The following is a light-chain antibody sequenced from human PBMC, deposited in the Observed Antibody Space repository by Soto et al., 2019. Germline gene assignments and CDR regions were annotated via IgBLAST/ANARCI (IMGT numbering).Light chain of an antibody. CDR2: EVS. CDR1: SSDVGGYKY. J-gene: IGLJ1*01. Sequence: QSALTQPASVSGSPGQSITISCSGTSSDVGGYKYVSWYQQHPGKAPKLMIYEVSYRPSGVSNRSSGSKSGNTASLTISGLQAEDEADYYCSSYTTSNTLVFGTGTKLTVL. V-gene: IGLV2-14*01. CDR3: SSYTTSNTLV.